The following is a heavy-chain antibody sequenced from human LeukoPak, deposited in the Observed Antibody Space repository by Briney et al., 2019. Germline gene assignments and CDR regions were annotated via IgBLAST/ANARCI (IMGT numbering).Heavy chain of an antibody. J-gene: IGHJ5*02. CDR2: IRYDGNNK. V-gene: IGHV3-30*02. CDR3: VRQLVS. Sequence: GGSLRLSCAASGFTFSSYGMHWVRQAPGKGLEWVAFIRYDGNNKYYADSVKGRFTISRDNSKNTLFLQMNSLRGGDTAVYYCVRQLVSWGQGTLVIVSS. CDR1: GFTFSSYG. D-gene: IGHD3-10*01.